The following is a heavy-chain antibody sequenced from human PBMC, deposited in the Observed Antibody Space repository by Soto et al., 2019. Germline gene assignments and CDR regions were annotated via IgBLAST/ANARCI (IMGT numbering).Heavy chain of an antibody. J-gene: IGHJ4*02. V-gene: IGHV1-2*02. CDR2: INPNSGGT. D-gene: IGHD3-22*01. CDR1: GYTFTGYY. Sequence: ASVKVSCKDSGYTFTGYYMHWVRQAPGQGLEWMGWINPNSGGTNYAQKFQGRVTMTRDTSISTAYMELSRLRSDDTAVYYCERVVTMMYAFDYWGQGTLVTVSS. CDR3: ERVVTMMYAFDY.